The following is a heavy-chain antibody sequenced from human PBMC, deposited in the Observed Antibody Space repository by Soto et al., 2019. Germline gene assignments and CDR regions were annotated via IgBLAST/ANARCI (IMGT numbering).Heavy chain of an antibody. CDR1: GFTFDSYA. CDR3: AKSLSTGTGDALDV. Sequence: GGSLRLSCTAYGFTFDSYAMTWVRQGPGKGPEWVSGISVNGGTSYYAGSVKGRFTISRDNSKNTLSLQMNSLRAEDTAVYHCAKSLSTGTGDALDVWGPGTMVTVSS. V-gene: IGHV3-23*01. D-gene: IGHD1-1*01. CDR2: ISVNGGTS. J-gene: IGHJ3*01.